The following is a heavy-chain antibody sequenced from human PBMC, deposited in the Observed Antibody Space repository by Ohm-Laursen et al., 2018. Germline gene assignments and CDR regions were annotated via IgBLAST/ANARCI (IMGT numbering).Heavy chain of an antibody. CDR3: ARHKRLDP. CDR1: GGSISSYY. Sequence: GTLSLTCTVSGGSISSYYWSWIRQPPGKGLEWIGYVYYNGYTNYNPSLKSRVTISVDTPKNQFSLRLSSVTAADTAVYYCARHKRLDPWGQGTLVTVSS. CDR2: VYYNGYT. V-gene: IGHV4-59*01. J-gene: IGHJ5*02.